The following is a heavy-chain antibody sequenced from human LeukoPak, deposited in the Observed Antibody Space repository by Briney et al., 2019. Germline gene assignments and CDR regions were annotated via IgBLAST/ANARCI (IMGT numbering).Heavy chain of an antibody. CDR2: IYPGDSDT. J-gene: IGHJ6*03. Sequence: PGESLKISCKGSGYTFTSYWIGWVRQMPGKGLEWMGIIYPGDSDTRYSPSFQGQVTISADKSISTAYLQWSSLKASDTAMYYCARHGWYSSSLKYPYYMDVWGKGTTVTVSS. D-gene: IGHD6-6*01. CDR1: GYTFTSYW. V-gene: IGHV5-51*01. CDR3: ARHGWYSSSLKYPYYMDV.